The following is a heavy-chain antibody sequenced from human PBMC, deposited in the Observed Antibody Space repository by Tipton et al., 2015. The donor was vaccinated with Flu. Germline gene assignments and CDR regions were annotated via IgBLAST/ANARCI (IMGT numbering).Heavy chain of an antibody. CDR3: ARDLRGYSGYTGGDAFDV. CDR2: INHSGST. V-gene: IGHV4-34*01. CDR1: GGSFSGYY. J-gene: IGHJ3*01. Sequence: TLSLTCALYGGSFSGYYWSWIRQSPGKGLEWIGEINHSGSTNYNPSLKSRVTISVDPSKGQLSLRLSSATAADTAKYYCARDLRGYSGYTGGDAFDVWGQGTVVTVSS. D-gene: IGHD5-12*01.